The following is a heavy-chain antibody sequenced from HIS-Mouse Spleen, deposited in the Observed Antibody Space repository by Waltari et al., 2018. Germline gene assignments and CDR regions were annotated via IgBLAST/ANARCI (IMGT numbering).Heavy chain of an antibody. D-gene: IGHD5-18*01. CDR3: ARIGSHRRGYSYGYWFDP. CDR2: MNPNSGNT. V-gene: IGHV1-8*01. J-gene: IGHJ5*02. Sequence: QVQLVQSGAEVKKPGASVKDSCQASGYTFPSYYTHWVPPAHEQGLEWMGWMNPNSGNTGYAQKFQGRVTMTRNTSISTAYMELSSLRSEDTAVYYCARIGSHRRGYSYGYWFDPWGQGTLVTVSS. CDR1: GYTFPSYY.